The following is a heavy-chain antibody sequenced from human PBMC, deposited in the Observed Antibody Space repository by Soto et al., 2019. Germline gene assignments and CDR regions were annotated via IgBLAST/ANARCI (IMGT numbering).Heavy chain of an antibody. CDR2: ISGRGGST. V-gene: IGHV3-23*01. Sequence: VQLLESGGGLVLPGGSLRLSCAASGFIFSDYSMSWVRQAPGKGLEWVSGISGRGGSTYYADSVKGRFTISRDSSRNTLFLQMNSLRAEDTALYFCARSSGDTWEQYYFDYWGQGTLVPVSS. CDR1: GFIFSDYS. CDR3: ARSSGDTWEQYYFDY. D-gene: IGHD1-1*01. J-gene: IGHJ4*02.